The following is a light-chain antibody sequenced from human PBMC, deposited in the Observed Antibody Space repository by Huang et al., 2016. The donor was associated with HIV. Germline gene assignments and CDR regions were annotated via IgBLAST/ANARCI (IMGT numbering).Light chain of an antibody. Sequence: DIVVTQSPDSLALSLGGRAAINCTASQSVLQTPNNKNCLSWYQLKPGQPPNLLMYWASTRESGVPDRFSASGSGTHFTLTIASLQAEDVAVYYCHQCYDTPQTFGQGTKVEVK. CDR3: HQCYDTPQT. CDR2: WAS. V-gene: IGKV4-1*01. J-gene: IGKJ1*01. CDR1: QSVLQTPNNKNC.